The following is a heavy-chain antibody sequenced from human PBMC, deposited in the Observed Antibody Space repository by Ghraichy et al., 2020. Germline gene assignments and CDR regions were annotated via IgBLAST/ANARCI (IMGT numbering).Heavy chain of an antibody. J-gene: IGHJ3*02. Sequence: LSLTCVASGLTFSSYRMSWVRQASGKGPEWVSFIDSSSSYIYYTDSVKGRFTVSRDNTKNSLYLQMNSLRAEDTAMYYCAKDPGYCSGGRCFPDAFDIWGQGTMVTVSS. V-gene: IGHV3-21*01. D-gene: IGHD2-15*01. CDR3: AKDPGYCSGGRCFPDAFDI. CDR2: IDSSSSYI. CDR1: GLTFSSYR.